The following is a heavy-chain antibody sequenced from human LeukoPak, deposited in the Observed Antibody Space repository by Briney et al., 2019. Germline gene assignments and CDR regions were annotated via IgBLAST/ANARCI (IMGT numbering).Heavy chain of an antibody. Sequence: GGSLRLSCAASGFTFDDYAMHWVRQAPGKGLEWVSGISWNSGSIGYADSVKGRFTISRDNAKNSLYLQMNSLRAEDTALYYCAKVGKRWLLGFDPWGQGTLVTVSS. J-gene: IGHJ5*02. CDR3: AKVGKRWLLGFDP. CDR2: ISWNSGSI. CDR1: GFTFDDYA. V-gene: IGHV3-9*01. D-gene: IGHD5-24*01.